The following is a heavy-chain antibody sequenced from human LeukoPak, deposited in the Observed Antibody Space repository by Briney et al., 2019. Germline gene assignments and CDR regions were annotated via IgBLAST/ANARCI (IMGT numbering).Heavy chain of an antibody. V-gene: IGHV1-18*01. D-gene: IGHD4-17*01. J-gene: IGHJ3*02. CDR1: GYTFTSYG. CDR3: ASPTETTVDAFDI. Sequence: ASVKVSCKASGYTFTSYGISWVRQAPGQGLERMGWISAYNGNTNYAQKLQGRVTMTTDTSTSTAYMELRGLRSDDTAVYYCASPTETTVDAFDIWGQGTMVTVSS. CDR2: ISAYNGNT.